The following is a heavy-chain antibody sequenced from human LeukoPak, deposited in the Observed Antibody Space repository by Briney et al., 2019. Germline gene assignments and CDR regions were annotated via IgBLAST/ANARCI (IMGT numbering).Heavy chain of an antibody. CDR3: AKGYCTGGSCTKFDY. D-gene: IGHD2-15*01. V-gene: IGHV3-23*01. J-gene: IGHJ4*02. CDR1: GFTFSSYV. CDR2: IISSGDGT. Sequence: TGGSLRLSCAASGFTFSSYVMSWVRQAQGKGLEWVSVIISSGDGTFYADSVKGRFTISRDNSKNTLFLQMNSLRADDTAVYYCAKGYCTGGSCTKFDYWGQGTLVTVSS.